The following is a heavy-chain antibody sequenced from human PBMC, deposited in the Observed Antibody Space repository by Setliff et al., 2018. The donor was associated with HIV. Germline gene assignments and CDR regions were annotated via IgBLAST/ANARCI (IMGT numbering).Heavy chain of an antibody. Sequence: SETLSLTCAVYGGSFSGYYWSWIRQPPGKGLEWIGEINHSGSTNYNPSLKSRVTISVDTSKNQFSLKLSFVTAADTAVYYCAGPLSGSYDYWGQGTLVTVSS. CDR2: INHSGST. J-gene: IGHJ4*02. D-gene: IGHD1-26*01. CDR1: GGSFSGYY. CDR3: AGPLSGSYDY. V-gene: IGHV4-34*01.